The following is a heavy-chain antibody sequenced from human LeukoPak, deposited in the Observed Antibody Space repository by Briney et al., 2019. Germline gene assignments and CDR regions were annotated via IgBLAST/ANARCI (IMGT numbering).Heavy chain of an antibody. V-gene: IGHV3-30*18. J-gene: IGHJ4*02. D-gene: IGHD6-19*01. CDR1: GFTFSSYG. Sequence: GGSLRLSCAASGFTFSSYGMHWVRQAPGKGLEWVAVIPYDGSNKYYADSVKGRFTISRDNSKNTLYLQMNSLRAEDTAVYYCAKVDGAVAGTGGYWGQGTLVTVSS. CDR2: IPYDGSNK. CDR3: AKVDGAVAGTGGY.